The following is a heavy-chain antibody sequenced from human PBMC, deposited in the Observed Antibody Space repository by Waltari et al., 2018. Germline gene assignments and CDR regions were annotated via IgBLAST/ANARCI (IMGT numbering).Heavy chain of an antibody. CDR1: GGTFSSYA. Sequence: QVQLVQSGAEVKKPGSSVKVSCKASGGTFSSYAISWVRQAPGQGLEWMGRIIAIFGTANYAQKFQGRVTITAEKSTSTGYMELSSLRSEDTAVYYCVWDITMVQGVIPWGQGTLVTVSS. D-gene: IGHD3-10*01. CDR3: VWDITMVQGVIP. CDR2: IIAIFGTA. V-gene: IGHV1-69*08. J-gene: IGHJ5*02.